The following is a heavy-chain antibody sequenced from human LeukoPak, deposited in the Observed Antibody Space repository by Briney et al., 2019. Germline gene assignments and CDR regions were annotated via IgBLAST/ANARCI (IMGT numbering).Heavy chain of an antibody. CDR3: ARHVAIDWYYFDY. CDR1: GGSISSYY. V-gene: IGHV4-59*08. CDR2: IYYSGST. J-gene: IGHJ4*02. D-gene: IGHD2-21*01. Sequence: SETLSLTCTVSGGSISSYYWSWFRQPPGKRLEWVGYIYYSGSTNYNPSLKSRVTISVDTSKNQFSLKLSSVTAADTAVYYCARHVAIDWYYFDYWGQGTLVTVSS.